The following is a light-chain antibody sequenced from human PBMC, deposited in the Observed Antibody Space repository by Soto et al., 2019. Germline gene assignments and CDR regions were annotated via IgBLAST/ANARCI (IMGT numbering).Light chain of an antibody. Sequence: DVVMTQSPDSLAVSLGERATINCKSSQSLLNSSNNKNYLAWYQQKPGQSPKLLIYWASTRESGVPDRCSGSGSGTDFTLTISSLQAEDVAVYYCQQFYSTPYTFGQGTKLEIK. CDR2: WAS. J-gene: IGKJ2*01. V-gene: IGKV4-1*01. CDR3: QQFYSTPYT. CDR1: QSLLNSSNNKNY.